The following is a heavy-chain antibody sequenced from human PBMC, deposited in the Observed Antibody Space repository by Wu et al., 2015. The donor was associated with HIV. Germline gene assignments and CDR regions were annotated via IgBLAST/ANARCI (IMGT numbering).Heavy chain of an antibody. D-gene: IGHD3-10*01. CDR3: ARDIVNAVVRGVTPYYYGMDV. CDR1: GGTFSSFA. Sequence: QVQLVQSGAEVRKPGSAVKVSCQPSGGTFSSFAINWVRQAPGQGLEWVGRIIPILDLVNDAPEFQGRLTIAADKSTTTAFMELSSLRSDDTAVYYCARDIVNAVVRGVTPYYYGMDVVGPRA. J-gene: IGHJ6*02. CDR2: IIPILDLV. V-gene: IGHV1-69*04.